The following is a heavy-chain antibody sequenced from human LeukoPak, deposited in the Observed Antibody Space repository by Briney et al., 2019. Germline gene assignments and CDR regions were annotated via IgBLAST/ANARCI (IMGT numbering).Heavy chain of an antibody. D-gene: IGHD1-1*01. CDR2: MNPNSGNT. CDR3: ARGPKNAGYYFDY. V-gene: IGHV1-8*03. CDR1: GYTFTSYD. Sequence: ASVKVSCKASGYTFTSYDINWVRQATGQGLEWMGWMNPNSGNTGYAQKFQGRVTFTRNTSISTAYMELSSLRSEDTAVYYCARGPKNAGYYFDYWGQGTLVTVSS. J-gene: IGHJ4*02.